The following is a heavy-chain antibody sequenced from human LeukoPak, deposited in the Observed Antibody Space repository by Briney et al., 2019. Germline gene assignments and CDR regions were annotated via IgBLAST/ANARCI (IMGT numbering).Heavy chain of an antibody. J-gene: IGHJ4*02. Sequence: GGSLTLSCSGSGFSLCDYYINWIRQAPGKGLEWVSQISKSGSTEYYADSVKGRFTISRDNVKNSVSLQMRSLSAEDTAVYYCAREDYGGTNFDYWGQGALVAVSS. V-gene: IGHV3-11*01. CDR1: GFSLCDYY. CDR3: AREDYGGTNFDY. D-gene: IGHD4-23*01. CDR2: ISKSGSTE.